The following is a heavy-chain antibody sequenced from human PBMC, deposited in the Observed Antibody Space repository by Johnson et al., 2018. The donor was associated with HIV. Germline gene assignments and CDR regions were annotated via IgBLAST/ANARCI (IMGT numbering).Heavy chain of an antibody. Sequence: VQVVESGGGLVQPGRSLRLSCAASGFTFDDHGMSWVRQVPGKGPEWVSALTPSGGGTYYADSVKGRFTISRDNSKNSLYLQMNSLRAGDTAVYYCARRSIRSDGFDIWGQGTMVTVSS. V-gene: IGHV3-23*04. CDR2: LTPSGGGT. CDR3: ARRSIRSDGFDI. J-gene: IGHJ3*02. CDR1: GFTFDDHG. D-gene: IGHD4-11*01.